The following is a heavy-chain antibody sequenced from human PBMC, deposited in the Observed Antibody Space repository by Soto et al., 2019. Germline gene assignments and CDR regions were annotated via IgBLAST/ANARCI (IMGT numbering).Heavy chain of an antibody. CDR3: ARDLLWFAEIGYFDY. J-gene: IGHJ4*02. D-gene: IGHD3-10*01. Sequence: EVQLVDSGGGLVKPGGSLRLSCAASGFTFSSHAMNWVRQAPGKGLEWVASIDSSGSFIYYADSVKGRFTISRDNAKNCLYLQMSTLRPDDPAIYYCARDLLWFAEIGYFDYWGQADLVTVSS. V-gene: IGHV3-21*01. CDR2: IDSSGSFI. CDR1: GFTFSSHA.